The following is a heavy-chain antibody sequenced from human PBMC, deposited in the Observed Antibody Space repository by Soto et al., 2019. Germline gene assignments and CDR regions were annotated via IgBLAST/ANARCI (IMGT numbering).Heavy chain of an antibody. J-gene: IGHJ4*02. CDR2: MHHSGST. V-gene: IGHV4-4*02. D-gene: IGHD6-19*01. Sequence: QMQLQESGPRLVKPLETLSLTCAVSSASISSEQRWSCVRQPPGKGLEWIGEMHHSGSTNNNPSLKSRVAMSVDKSKRQFSLNLSSVTAADTAVYYCARSFGWYAIDQWGQGTLVTVSS. CDR3: ARSFGWYAIDQ. CDR1: SASISSEQR.